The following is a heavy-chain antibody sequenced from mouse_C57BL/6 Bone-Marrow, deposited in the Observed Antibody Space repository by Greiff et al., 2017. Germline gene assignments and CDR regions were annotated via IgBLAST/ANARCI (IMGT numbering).Heavy chain of an antibody. CDR1: GYAFSSSW. Sequence: QVQLQQSGPELVKPGASVKISCKASGYAFSSSWMNWVKQRPGKGLEWIGRIYPGDGDTNYNGKFKGKATLTADKSSSTAYMQLSSLTSEDSAVXFCARSGGSYDGYYWGQGTTLTVSS. CDR3: ARSGGSYDGYY. J-gene: IGHJ2*01. V-gene: IGHV1-82*01. D-gene: IGHD2-3*01. CDR2: IYPGDGDT.